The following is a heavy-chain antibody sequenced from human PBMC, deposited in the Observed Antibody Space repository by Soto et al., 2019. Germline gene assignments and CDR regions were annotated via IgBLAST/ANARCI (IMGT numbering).Heavy chain of an antibody. J-gene: IGHJ4*02. D-gene: IGHD6-19*01. CDR2: IIPIFGTA. CDR1: GGTFSSYA. CDR3: ARDKPYSSGWYRRAVLGY. Sequence: QVQLVQSGAEVKKPGSSVKVSCKASGGTFSSYAISWVRQAPGQGLEWMGGIIPIFGTANYAQKFQGRVTITADESTSTAYMELSGLRSEDTAVYYCARDKPYSSGWYRRAVLGYWGQGTLVTVSS. V-gene: IGHV1-69*01.